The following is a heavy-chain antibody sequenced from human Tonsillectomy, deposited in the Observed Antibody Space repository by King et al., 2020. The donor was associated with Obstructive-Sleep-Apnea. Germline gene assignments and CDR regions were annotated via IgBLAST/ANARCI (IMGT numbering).Heavy chain of an antibody. CDR2: IYPGDSDT. V-gene: IGHV5-51*01. D-gene: IGHD6-19*01. CDR3: ARGGWLVADPPRY. CDR1: GYSFTSYW. J-gene: IGHJ4*02. Sequence: QLVQSGAEVKKPGEALKISCKGSGYSFTSYWIGWVRQMPGKGLEWMGIIYPGDSDTRYSPSFQGQVTISAGKSISTAYLQVSSLKASDTAIYYCARGGWLVADPPRYWGQGTLVTVSS.